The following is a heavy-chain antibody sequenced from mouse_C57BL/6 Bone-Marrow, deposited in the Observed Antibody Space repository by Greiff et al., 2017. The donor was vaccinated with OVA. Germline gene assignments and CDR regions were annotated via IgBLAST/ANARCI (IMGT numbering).Heavy chain of an antibody. V-gene: IGHV5-17*01. Sequence: EVKLVESGGGLVKPGGSLKLSCAASGFTFSDYGMHWVRQAPEKGLEWVAYISSGSSTIYYADTVKGRFTISSDNAKNTLFLQMTSLRSEDTAMYYCARDGSSLYYYAMDYWGQGTSVTVSS. CDR3: ARDGSSLYYYAMDY. J-gene: IGHJ4*01. CDR2: ISSGSSTI. D-gene: IGHD1-1*01. CDR1: GFTFSDYG.